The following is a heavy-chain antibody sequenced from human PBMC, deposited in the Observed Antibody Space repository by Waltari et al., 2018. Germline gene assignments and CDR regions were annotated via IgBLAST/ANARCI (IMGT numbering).Heavy chain of an antibody. CDR1: GFTFSNAW. D-gene: IGHD3-22*01. CDR2: IKRKTEGGTA. Sequence: EVQLVESGGGLVKPGGSLRLSCAAAGFTFSNAWMSWVRQAPGKGLEWVGRIKRKTEGGTAAYAAPVEGRFTISRDDSENTLFLQMNSLRSEDTAVYYCIHYYRYAMDAWGQGTAVTVSS. V-gene: IGHV3-15*01. J-gene: IGHJ6*02. CDR3: IHYYRYAMDA.